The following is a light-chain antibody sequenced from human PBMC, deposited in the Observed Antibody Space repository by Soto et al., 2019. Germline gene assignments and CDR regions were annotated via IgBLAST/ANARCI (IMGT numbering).Light chain of an antibody. V-gene: IGKV1-5*01. CDR3: QQYKSGST. CDR1: QNIDRW. CDR2: EAS. J-gene: IGKJ1*01. Sequence: DIQMTQSPSTLSTSVGDRATITCRASQNIDRWLAWYQQKPGKAPKLLIYEASSLEGGVPSRFSGSGSGTEFTLPVSGLQAEYFATYWCQQYKSGSTFGQGT.